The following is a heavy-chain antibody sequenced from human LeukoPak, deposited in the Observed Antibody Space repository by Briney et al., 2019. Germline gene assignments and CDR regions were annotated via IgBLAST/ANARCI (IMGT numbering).Heavy chain of an antibody. CDR2: IRYDGSTK. V-gene: IGHV3-30*02. CDR1: GFSFSGYG. Sequence: GGSLRLSCAASGFSFSGYGMHWVRQAPGKGLEWVTFIRYDGSTKSYADSVKGRFTIARDNSKNTLYLQMNGLRAEDTAVYFCAKDYNNGFDYWGQGALVTVSS. CDR3: AKDYNNGFDY. J-gene: IGHJ4*02. D-gene: IGHD1-14*01.